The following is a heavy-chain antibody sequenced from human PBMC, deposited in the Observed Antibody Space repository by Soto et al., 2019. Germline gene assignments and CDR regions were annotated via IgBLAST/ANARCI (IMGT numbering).Heavy chain of an antibody. Sequence: SETLSLTCTVSGDSISDYYWSWIRQPAGKGLEWIGRIYTSGSTDYNPSLNSRVTISIDTSKNQFSLKVTSVTAADTAVYYFARERREEIHSGYDIDYWGQGTLVTVSS. CDR1: GDSISDYY. V-gene: IGHV4-4*07. CDR3: ARERREEIHSGYDIDY. CDR2: IYTSGST. J-gene: IGHJ4*02. D-gene: IGHD5-12*01.